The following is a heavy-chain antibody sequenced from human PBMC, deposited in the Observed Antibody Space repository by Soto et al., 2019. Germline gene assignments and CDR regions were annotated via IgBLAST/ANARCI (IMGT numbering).Heavy chain of an antibody. D-gene: IGHD3-10*01. CDR2: ISGTGGTT. CDR1: GFTFSTYA. CDR3: AKSDGDAYGAFDP. Sequence: EVQLLESGGGLVQPGGSLRLACAASGFTFSTYAMTWVRQALGKGLEWVSLISGTGGTTHYADSVKGRFTISRDNSKNSLYLQMNNMRAEDTALYYCAKSDGDAYGAFDPWGQGTLVTVSS. V-gene: IGHV3-23*01. J-gene: IGHJ5*02.